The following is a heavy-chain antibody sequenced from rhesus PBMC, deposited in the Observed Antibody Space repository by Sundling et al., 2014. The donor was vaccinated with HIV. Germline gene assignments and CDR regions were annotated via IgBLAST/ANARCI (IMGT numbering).Heavy chain of an antibody. D-gene: IGHD6-31*01. J-gene: IGHJ4*01. CDR1: GFTFNTYF. V-gene: IGHV3-8*01. Sequence: EVQLVESGGGLVQPGGSLRLSCTGSGFTFNTYFMYWVRQAPGKGLEWVSAISSGGGSTWYTDSVKGRFTISKENAKNTLYLQMDSLRAEDTAVYYCAKGLTFAHTYSSGWYWFDSWGQGVLVTVSS. CDR3: AKGLTFAHTYSSGWYWFDS. CDR2: ISSGGGST.